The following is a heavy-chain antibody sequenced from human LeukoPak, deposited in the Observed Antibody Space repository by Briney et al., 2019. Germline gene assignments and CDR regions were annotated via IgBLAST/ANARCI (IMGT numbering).Heavy chain of an antibody. CDR1: GFTFSSYA. CDR2: ISGSGGNT. V-gene: IGHV3-23*01. CDR3: AKDQYGDYVY. D-gene: IGHD4-17*01. Sequence: GRSLRLSCVASGFTFSSYAMSWVRQAPGKGLEWVSAISGSGGNTYYADSVKGRFTISRDNSKNTLYLQMNSLRAEDTAVYYCAKDQYGDYVYWGQGTLVTVSS. J-gene: IGHJ4*02.